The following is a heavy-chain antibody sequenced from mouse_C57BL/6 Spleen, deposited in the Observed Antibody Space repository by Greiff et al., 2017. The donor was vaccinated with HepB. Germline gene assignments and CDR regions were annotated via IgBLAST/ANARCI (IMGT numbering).Heavy chain of an antibody. Sequence: VQLQQPGAELVTPGSSVKLSCKASGYTFTSYWMHWVKQRPIQGLEWIGNIDPSDSETHYNQKFKDKATLTVDKSSSTAYMQLSSLTSEDSAVYYCATTVGFAMDYWGQGTSVTVSS. CDR2: IDPSDSET. J-gene: IGHJ4*01. CDR3: ATTVGFAMDY. CDR1: GYTFTSYW. V-gene: IGHV1-52*01. D-gene: IGHD1-1*01.